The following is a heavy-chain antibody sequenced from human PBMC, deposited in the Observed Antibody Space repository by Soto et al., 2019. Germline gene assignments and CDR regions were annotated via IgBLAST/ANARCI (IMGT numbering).Heavy chain of an antibody. D-gene: IGHD2-15*01. J-gene: IGHJ5*02. CDR3: ARDRHCSGGSCYFLRFDP. CDR1: GGTFSSYA. Sequence: QVQLVQSGAEVKKPGSSVKVSCKASGGTFSSYAISWVRQAPGQGLEWMGGIIPIFGTANYAQKFQGRVTITADESTSTAYMELSSLRSEDTAVYYCARDRHCSGGSCYFLRFDPWGQGTLVTVSS. CDR2: IIPIFGTA. V-gene: IGHV1-69*12.